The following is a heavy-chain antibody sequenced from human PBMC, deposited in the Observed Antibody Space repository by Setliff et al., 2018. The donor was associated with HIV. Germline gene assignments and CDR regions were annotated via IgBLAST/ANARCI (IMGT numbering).Heavy chain of an antibody. CDR2: IGAFNGNT. V-gene: IGHV1-18*01. CDR1: GYTFTDFG. Sequence: KVSCKASGYTFTDFGITWERQAPGQGLAWMGWIGAFNGNTHYPQNLPGRVTMTTDTSTRTAYMELRSLRSDDTAVYFCARAGAAETSRFDYWGQGTLVTVSS. J-gene: IGHJ4*02. CDR3: ARAGAAETSRFDY. D-gene: IGHD2-15*01.